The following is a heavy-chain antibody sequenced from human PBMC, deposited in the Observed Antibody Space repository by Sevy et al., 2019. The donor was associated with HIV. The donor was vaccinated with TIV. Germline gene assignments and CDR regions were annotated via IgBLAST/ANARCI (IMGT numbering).Heavy chain of an antibody. Sequence: GGSLRLSCAASGFTFSSYSMNWVRQAPGKGLEWVSYISSSTIYYADSVKGRFTISRDNAKNSLYLQMNRLRAEDTAVYDCARLSGYSSSWSYFDYWGQGTLVTVSS. J-gene: IGHJ4*02. CDR3: ARLSGYSSSWSYFDY. V-gene: IGHV3-48*01. CDR1: GFTFSSYS. D-gene: IGHD6-13*01. CDR2: ISSSTI.